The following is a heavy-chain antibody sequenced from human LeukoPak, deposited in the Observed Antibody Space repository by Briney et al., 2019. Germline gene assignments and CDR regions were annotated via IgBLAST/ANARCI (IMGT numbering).Heavy chain of an antibody. Sequence: SETLSLTCTVSGGSISSSSYYWGWIRQPPGKGLEWIGSIYYSGSTYYNPSLKSRVTISVDTSKNQFSLKLSSVTAADTAVYYCARDQVAGFDYWGQGTLVTVSS. J-gene: IGHJ4*02. CDR2: IYYSGST. CDR3: ARDQVAGFDY. V-gene: IGHV4-39*02. CDR1: GGSISSSSYY. D-gene: IGHD6-19*01.